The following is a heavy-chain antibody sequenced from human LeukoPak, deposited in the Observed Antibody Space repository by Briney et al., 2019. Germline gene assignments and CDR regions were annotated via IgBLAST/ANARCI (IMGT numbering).Heavy chain of an antibody. CDR1: GFTFSSYS. J-gene: IGHJ4*02. D-gene: IGHD2-2*01. V-gene: IGHV3-21*04. CDR2: ISSSSSYI. CDR3: ARLQLRHCSRTSCANEFDY. Sequence: GGSLRLSCAASGFTFSSYSMNWVRQAPGKGLEWVSSISSSSSYIYYADSVKGRFTISRDNAKNSLYLQMNSLRAEDTAVYYCARLQLRHCSRTSCANEFDYWGQGTLVTVSS.